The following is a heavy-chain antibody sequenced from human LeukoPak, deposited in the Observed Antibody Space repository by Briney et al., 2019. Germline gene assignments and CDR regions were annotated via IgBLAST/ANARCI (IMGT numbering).Heavy chain of an antibody. CDR1: GFTFSSYS. CDR2: ISSSSSYI. CDR3: ATPYSSGWYNAFDI. V-gene: IGHV3-21*01. Sequence: PGGSLRLSCAASGFTFSSYSMNWVRQAPGKGLEWVSSISSSSSYIYYAGSVKGRFTISRDNAKNSLYLQMNSLRAEDTAVYYCATPYSSGWYNAFDIWGQGTMVTVSS. J-gene: IGHJ3*02. D-gene: IGHD6-19*01.